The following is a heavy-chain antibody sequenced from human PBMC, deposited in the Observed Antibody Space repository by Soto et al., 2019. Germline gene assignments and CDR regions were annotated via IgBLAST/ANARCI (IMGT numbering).Heavy chain of an antibody. CDR3: ARFIAAAGTDWFDP. Sequence: WGSLRLSCAASGFTFSSYGMHWVRQAPGKGLEWVAVIWYDGSNKYYADSVKGRFTISRDNSKNTLYLQMNSLRAEDTAVYYCARFIAAAGTDWFDPWGQGTLVTVSS. V-gene: IGHV3-33*01. CDR2: IWYDGSNK. CDR1: GFTFSSYG. D-gene: IGHD6-13*01. J-gene: IGHJ5*02.